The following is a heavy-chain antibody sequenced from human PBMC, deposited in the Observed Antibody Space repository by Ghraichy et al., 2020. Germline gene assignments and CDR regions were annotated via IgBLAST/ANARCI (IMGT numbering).Heavy chain of an antibody. CDR3: ARCSGWLVWGYTDAFAI. J-gene: IGHJ3*02. CDR1: GGTFSSYA. V-gene: IGHV1-69*13. Sequence: SVKVSCKASGGTFSSYAISWVRQAPGQGLEWMGGIIPIFGTANYAQKFQGRVTITADESTSTAYMELSSLRSEDTAVYYCARCSGWLVWGYTDAFAIWGQETMVTVSS. D-gene: IGHD3-3*01. CDR2: IIPIFGTA.